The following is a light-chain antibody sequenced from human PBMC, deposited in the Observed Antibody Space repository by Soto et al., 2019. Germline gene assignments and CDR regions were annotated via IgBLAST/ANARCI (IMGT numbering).Light chain of an antibody. J-gene: IGLJ3*02. CDR2: EVS. Sequence: QSALTQPASVSGYPGQSITISCTGTSSDVGGYNYVSWYQQHPGKAPKLMIYEVSNRPSGFSNRFSGSKSGNTASLTISGLQAEDEADYYCSSYTTSSTHWVFGGGTKLTVL. V-gene: IGLV2-14*01. CDR3: SSYTTSSTHWV. CDR1: SSDVGGYNY.